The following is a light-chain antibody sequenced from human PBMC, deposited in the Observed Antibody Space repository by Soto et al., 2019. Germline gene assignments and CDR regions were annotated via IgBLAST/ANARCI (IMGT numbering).Light chain of an antibody. CDR3: QTWGTGIRV. Sequence: QPVLTQSPSASASLGASVKLTCTLSSGHSSYAIAWHQQQPEKGPRYLMKLNSDGSHRKGDGIPDRFSGSSSGAERYLTIASLQSEDEADYYCQTWGTGIRVFGTGTKLTVL. J-gene: IGLJ1*01. V-gene: IGLV4-69*01. CDR2: LNSDGSH. CDR1: SGHSSYA.